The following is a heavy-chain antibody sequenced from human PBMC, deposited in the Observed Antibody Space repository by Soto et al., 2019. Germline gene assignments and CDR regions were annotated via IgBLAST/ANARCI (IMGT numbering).Heavy chain of an antibody. CDR3: ARDIDSIAIYGSGSYFDY. J-gene: IGHJ4*02. CDR1: GGTFSSYA. V-gene: IGHV1-69*13. Sequence: ASVKVSCKASGGTFSSYAISWVRQAPGQGLEWMGGIIPIFGTANYAQKFQGRVTITADESTTTAYMELSSLRSEDTAVYYCARDIDSIAIYGSGSYFDYWGQGTLVTVSS. CDR2: IIPIFGTA. D-gene: IGHD3-10*01.